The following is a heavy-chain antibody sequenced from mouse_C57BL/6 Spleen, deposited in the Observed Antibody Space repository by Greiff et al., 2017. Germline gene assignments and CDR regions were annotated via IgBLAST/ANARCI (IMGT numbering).Heavy chain of an antibody. J-gene: IGHJ3*01. CDR1: GFTFSSYA. CDR2: ISDGGSYT. V-gene: IGHV5-4*01. Sequence: EVQRVESGGGLVKPGGSLKLSCAASGFTFSSYALSWVRQTPEKRLEWVATISDGGSYTYYPGNVKGRFTISRDNAKNNLYLQMSHLKSEDTAMYYCARDYSNNAGFAYWGQGTLVTVSA. D-gene: IGHD2-5*01. CDR3: ARDYSNNAGFAY.